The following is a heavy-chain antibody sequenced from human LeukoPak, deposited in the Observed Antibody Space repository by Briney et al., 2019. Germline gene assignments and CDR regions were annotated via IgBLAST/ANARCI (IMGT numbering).Heavy chain of an antibody. Sequence: GGSLRLSCAASGFTFSSYEMNWVRQAPGKGLEGVSYISSSSSTIYYADSVKGRFTISRDNAKNSLYLQMNSLRAEDTAVYYCARDSVGLLWFGELFWYWGQGTLVTVSS. CDR3: ARDSVGLLWFGELFWY. J-gene: IGHJ4*02. CDR2: ISSSSSTI. CDR1: GFTFSSYE. V-gene: IGHV3-48*01. D-gene: IGHD3-10*01.